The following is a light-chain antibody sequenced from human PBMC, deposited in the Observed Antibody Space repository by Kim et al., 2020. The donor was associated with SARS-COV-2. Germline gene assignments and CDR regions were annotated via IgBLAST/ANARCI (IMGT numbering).Light chain of an antibody. CDR1: SLRSYY. J-gene: IGLJ2*01. CDR3: NSRDSNDNVV. V-gene: IGLV3-19*01. Sequence: VALRQTVRITCQGDSLRSYYATWYQQKPGQAPILVIYGKNNRPSGIPDRFSGSSSGNTASLTITGTQAGDEADYYCNSRDSNDNVVFGRGTQLTVL. CDR2: GKN.